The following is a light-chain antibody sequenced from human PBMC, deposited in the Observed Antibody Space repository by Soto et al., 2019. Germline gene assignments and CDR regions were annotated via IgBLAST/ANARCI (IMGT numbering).Light chain of an antibody. CDR3: QQRSNWPIT. V-gene: IGKV3-11*01. CDR2: DAS. Sequence: EIVLTQSPATLSLSPGERATLYFSASQSVSSYLACYQQKPGQAPRLLIYDASNRATGIPARFSGSWSGTDFTLTISSLEPEDFAVYYCQQRSNWPITFGQGTRLEIK. J-gene: IGKJ5*01. CDR1: QSVSSY.